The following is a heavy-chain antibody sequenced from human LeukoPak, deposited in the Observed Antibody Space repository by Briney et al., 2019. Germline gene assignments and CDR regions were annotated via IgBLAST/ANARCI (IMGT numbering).Heavy chain of an antibody. CDR2: ISSSSSYK. CDR1: GFTFSDYY. Sequence: GGSLRLSCAASGFTFSDYYMSWIRQAPGKGLEWVSDISSSSSYKNYADSVKGRFTISRDNAKNSLYLQMNSLRAEDTAVYYCARDRSSGGSRWFDPWGQGTLVTVSS. J-gene: IGHJ5*02. D-gene: IGHD2-15*01. V-gene: IGHV3-11*06. CDR3: ARDRSSGGSRWFDP.